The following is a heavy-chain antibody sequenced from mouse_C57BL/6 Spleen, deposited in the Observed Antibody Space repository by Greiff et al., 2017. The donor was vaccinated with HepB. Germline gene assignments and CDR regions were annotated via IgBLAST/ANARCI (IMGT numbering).Heavy chain of an antibody. CDR3: TRSLYGTGAMDY. Sequence: VQLQQSGAELVRPGASVTLSCKASGYTFTDYEMHWVKQTPVHGLEWIGAIDPETGGTAYNQKFKGKAILTADKSSSTAYMELRSLTSEDSAVYYCTRSLYGTGAMDYWGQGTSVTVSS. V-gene: IGHV1-15*01. CDR1: GYTFTDYE. J-gene: IGHJ4*01. D-gene: IGHD2-1*01. CDR2: IDPETGGT.